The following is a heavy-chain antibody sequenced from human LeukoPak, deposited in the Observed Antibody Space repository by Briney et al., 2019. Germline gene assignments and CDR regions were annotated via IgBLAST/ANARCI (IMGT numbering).Heavy chain of an antibody. V-gene: IGHV1-2*06. CDR2: INPNSGVT. Sequence: GASVKVSCKVSGYTLTELSMHWVRQAPGQGLEWMGRINPNSGVTNYAQKFQGRVTMTRDTSISTAYMELSRLRSDDTAVYYCAREVLGSYYAFDIWGQGTMVTVSS. CDR1: GYTLTELS. J-gene: IGHJ3*02. CDR3: AREVLGSYYAFDI. D-gene: IGHD1-26*01.